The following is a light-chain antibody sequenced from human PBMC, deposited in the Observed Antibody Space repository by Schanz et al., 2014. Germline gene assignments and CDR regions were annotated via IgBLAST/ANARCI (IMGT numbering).Light chain of an antibody. J-gene: IGLJ3*02. CDR2: EVS. CDR3: AAWDDSLKGPV. CDR1: SSDVGGYNY. Sequence: QSALTQPPSASGSPGQSVTISCSGTSSDVGGYNYVSWYQQHPGKAPKVMIYEVSKRPSGVPDRFSGSKSGTSASLAISGLQSEDEADYYCAAWDDSLKGPVFGGGTKLTVL. V-gene: IGLV2-8*01.